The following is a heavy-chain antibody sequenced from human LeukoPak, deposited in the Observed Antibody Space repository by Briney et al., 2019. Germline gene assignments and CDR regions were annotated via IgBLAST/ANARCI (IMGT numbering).Heavy chain of an antibody. CDR3: ARDVVLWFGELENWFDP. Sequence: ASVKVSCKASGGTFSSYAISWVRQAPGQGLEWMGWISAYNGNTNYAQKLQGRVTMTTDTSTSTAYMELRSLRSDDTAVYYCARDVVLWFGELENWFDPWGQGTLVTVSS. J-gene: IGHJ5*02. CDR2: ISAYNGNT. CDR1: GGTFSSYA. D-gene: IGHD3-10*01. V-gene: IGHV1-18*01.